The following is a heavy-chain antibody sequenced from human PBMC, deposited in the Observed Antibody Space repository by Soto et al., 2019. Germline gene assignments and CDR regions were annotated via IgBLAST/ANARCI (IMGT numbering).Heavy chain of an antibody. Sequence: SETLSLTCTVSGGSISSYYWSWIRQPPGKGLEWIGYIYYSGSTNYNPSLKSRVTISVDTSKNQFSLKLSSVTAADTAVYYCASYIGYFSSTSCLNWFDPWGQGTLVTVSS. D-gene: IGHD2-2*01. V-gene: IGHV4-59*08. CDR1: GGSISSYY. J-gene: IGHJ5*02. CDR3: ASYIGYFSSTSCLNWFDP. CDR2: IYYSGST.